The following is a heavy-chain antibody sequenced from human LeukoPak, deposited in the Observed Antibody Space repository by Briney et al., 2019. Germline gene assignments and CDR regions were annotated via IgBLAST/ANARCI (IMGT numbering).Heavy chain of an antibody. Sequence: GGSLRLSCAASGFIFDDYGMAWVRQGPVKGLEWVSGINWNGGSTGYADSVKGRFTISRDNSKNTLYLQMNSLRAEDTAVYYCARDPVWSGYSLKRYFDYWGQGTLVTVSS. D-gene: IGHD3-3*01. CDR2: INWNGGST. V-gene: IGHV3-20*04. J-gene: IGHJ4*02. CDR3: ARDPVWSGYSLKRYFDY. CDR1: GFIFDDYG.